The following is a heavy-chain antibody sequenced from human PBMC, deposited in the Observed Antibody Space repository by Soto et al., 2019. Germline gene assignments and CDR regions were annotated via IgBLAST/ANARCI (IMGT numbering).Heavy chain of an antibody. CDR3: AKEELLSSNPDFTYYDFWCGYYLRGPASRWFDP. CDR1: GFTFSSYA. V-gene: IGHV3-23*01. CDR2: ISGSGGST. Sequence: PGGSLRLSCAASGFTFSSYAMSWVRQAPGKGLEWVSAISGSGGSTYYADSVKGRFTISRDNAKNTLYLQMNSLRAEDTAVYYCAKEELLSSNPDFTYYDFWCGYYLRGPASRWFDPWGQGTLVTVSS. J-gene: IGHJ5*02. D-gene: IGHD3-3*01.